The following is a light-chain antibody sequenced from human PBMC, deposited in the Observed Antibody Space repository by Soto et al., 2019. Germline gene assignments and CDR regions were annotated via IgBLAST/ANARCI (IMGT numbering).Light chain of an antibody. J-gene: IGLJ2*01. CDR2: DNS. V-gene: IGLV3-21*02. CDR1: NIGNKS. CDR3: QVWDSSSYHPV. Sequence: SYELTQPPSVSVPPGQTARITCGGKNIGNKSVQWYQQKPGQAPVVVVSDNSDRPSGIPERFSGSNSGNTATLTISRVEAGDEADYYCQVWDSSSYHPVFGGGTKLTVL.